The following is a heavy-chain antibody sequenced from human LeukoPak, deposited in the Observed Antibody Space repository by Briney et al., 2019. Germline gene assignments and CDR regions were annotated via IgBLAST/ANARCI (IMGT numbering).Heavy chain of an antibody. Sequence: GGSLRLSCAASGFTFSNFGMHWVRQAPGKGLDWVAIIWYDGSNKYYADSVEGRFTISRDNSKNTLYLQINSLRAEGTAVYYCATVRGTAGNWYIDLWGRGTLVTVSS. CDR1: GFTFSNFG. CDR3: ATVRGTAGNWYIDL. D-gene: IGHD1-1*01. J-gene: IGHJ2*01. V-gene: IGHV3-33*01. CDR2: IWYDGSNK.